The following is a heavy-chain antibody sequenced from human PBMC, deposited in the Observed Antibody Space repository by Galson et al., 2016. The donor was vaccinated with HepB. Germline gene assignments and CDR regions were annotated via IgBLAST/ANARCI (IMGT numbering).Heavy chain of an antibody. CDR1: GYTFTSYG. CDR2: ISAYNGNT. D-gene: IGHD6-19*01. CDR3: AAAVAGNFDY. V-gene: IGHV1-18*04. J-gene: IGHJ4*02. Sequence: SVKVSCKASGYTFTSYGITWVRQAPGHGLEWMGWISAYNGNTHYAQKLQGRVSMTTDTSTSTAYMELRSLRSDDTAVDYCAAAVAGNFDYWGQGILVTVSS.